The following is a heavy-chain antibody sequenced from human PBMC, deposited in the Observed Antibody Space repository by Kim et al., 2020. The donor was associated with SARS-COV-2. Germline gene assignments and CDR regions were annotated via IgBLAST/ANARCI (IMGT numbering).Heavy chain of an antibody. D-gene: IGHD3-22*01. V-gene: IGHV3-15*01. Sequence: GGSLRLSCAASGFTFSNAWMSWVRQAPGKGLEWVGRIKSKTDGGTTDYAAPVKGRFTISRDDSKNTLYLQMNSLKTEDTAVYYCTTDATLLDSSGRDYWGQGTLVTVSS. CDR3: TTDATLLDSSGRDY. CDR2: IKSKTDGGTT. CDR1: GFTFSNAW. J-gene: IGHJ4*02.